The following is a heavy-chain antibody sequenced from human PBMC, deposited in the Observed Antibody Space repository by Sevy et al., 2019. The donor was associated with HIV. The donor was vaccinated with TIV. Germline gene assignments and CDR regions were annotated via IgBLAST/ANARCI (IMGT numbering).Heavy chain of an antibody. CDR2: ISYDGSNK. J-gene: IGHJ5*02. CDR1: GFTFSSYA. V-gene: IGHV3-30-3*01. Sequence: GGSLRLSCAASGFTFSSYAMHWVRQAPGKGLEWVAVISYDGSNKYYADSVKGRFTISRDNSKNTLYLQMNSLRAEDTAVYYRARDPNKYSYGYYWFDPWGQGTLVTVSS. D-gene: IGHD5-18*01. CDR3: ARDPNKYSYGYYWFDP.